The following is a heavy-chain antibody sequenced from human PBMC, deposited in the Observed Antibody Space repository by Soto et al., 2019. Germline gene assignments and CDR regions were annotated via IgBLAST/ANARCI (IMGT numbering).Heavy chain of an antibody. Sequence: GGSLRLSCAASGFTFSSHWMSWVRQAPGKGLEWVANINQDGSDIHYVDSVKGRFTISRDNANNALYLQMTSLRAADTAVYYCARDSTTADIVVITHDYWGQGTLVTVSS. CDR2: INQDGSDI. V-gene: IGHV3-7*05. CDR3: ARDSTTADIVVITHDY. D-gene: IGHD3-22*01. CDR1: GFTFSSHW. J-gene: IGHJ4*02.